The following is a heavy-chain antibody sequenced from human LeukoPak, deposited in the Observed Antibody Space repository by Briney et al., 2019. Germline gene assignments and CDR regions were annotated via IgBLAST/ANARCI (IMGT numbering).Heavy chain of an antibody. V-gene: IGHV3-30*02. CDR3: AKLVGAAANHDAFDI. CDR2: IRYDGSNK. Sequence: GGSLRLSCAAPGFTFSSYAMHWVRQAPGKGLEWVAFIRYDGSNKYYADSVKGRFTISRDNSKNTLYLQMNSLRAEDTAVYYCAKLVGAAANHDAFDIWGQGTMVTVSS. D-gene: IGHD1-26*01. J-gene: IGHJ3*02. CDR1: GFTFSSYA.